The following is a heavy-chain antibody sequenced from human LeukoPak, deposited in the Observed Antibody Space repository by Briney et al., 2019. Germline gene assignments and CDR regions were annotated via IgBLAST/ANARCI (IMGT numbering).Heavy chain of an antibody. Sequence: GGSLRLSCAASGFTFSSYGMHWVRQAPGKGLEWVAVIWYDGSNKYYADSVKGRFTISRDNSKNTLYLQMNSLRAEDTAVYYCARGGVTYYDFWSGYEVDYWGQGTLVTVSS. J-gene: IGHJ4*02. CDR1: GFTFSSYG. V-gene: IGHV3-33*01. D-gene: IGHD3-3*01. CDR3: ARGGVTYYDFWSGYEVDY. CDR2: IWYDGSNK.